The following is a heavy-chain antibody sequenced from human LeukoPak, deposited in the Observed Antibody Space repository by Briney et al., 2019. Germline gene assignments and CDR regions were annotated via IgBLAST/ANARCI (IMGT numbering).Heavy chain of an antibody. V-gene: IGHV4-31*03. J-gene: IGHJ4*02. CDR1: LGSIRGGAYY. D-gene: IGHD2-8*02. CDR2: IYYSGNT. CDR3: ARWQYWDTGGYFDY. Sequence: SETLSLTRTVSLGSIRGGAYYWRWIRQHPGKGLEWIGYIYYSGNTYYNPSLKSRVTISVDTSKNQFSLKLTSVTAADTAVYYCARWQYWDTGGYFDYWGQGTLVTVSS.